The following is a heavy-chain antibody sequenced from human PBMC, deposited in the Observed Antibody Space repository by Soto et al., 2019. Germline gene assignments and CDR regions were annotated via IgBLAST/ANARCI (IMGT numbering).Heavy chain of an antibody. CDR1: GASINNPY. CDR2: IYSSGKT. J-gene: IGHJ4*02. CDR3: ARGPGLLPLGYFDY. V-gene: IGHV4-4*07. Sequence: SETLSLTCTVSGASINNPYWSWIRQPAGNGLEWIGRIYSSGKTNYNSSLKSRVTMSVDTSKNQFSLNLGSVTAADTAVYYCARGPGLLPLGYFDYWGQGTLVTVSS.